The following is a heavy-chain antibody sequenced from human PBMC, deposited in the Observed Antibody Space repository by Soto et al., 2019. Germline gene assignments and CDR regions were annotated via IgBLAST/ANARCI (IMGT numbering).Heavy chain of an antibody. V-gene: IGHV1-69*13. CDR1: GGTFSSYA. CDR2: IIPIFGTA. D-gene: IGHD3-16*02. CDR3: AKVDMITFGGVIVVDAFDI. Sequence: SVKVSCKASGGTFSSYAISWVRQAPGQGLEWMGGIIPIFGTANYAQKFQGRVTITADQSTSTAYMELSSLRSEDTAVYYCAKVDMITFGGVIVVDAFDIWGQGTMVTVSS. J-gene: IGHJ3*02.